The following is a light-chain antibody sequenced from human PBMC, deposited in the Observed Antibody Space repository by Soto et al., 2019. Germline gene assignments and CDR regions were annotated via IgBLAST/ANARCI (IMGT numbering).Light chain of an antibody. CDR2: DAS. V-gene: IGKV3-11*01. CDR1: QSVSSH. CDR3: QQGGNWPLT. J-gene: IGKJ5*01. Sequence: EIVLTQSPATRCLSPGERATVSCRSSQSVSSHLAWYQQKRGQAPRLLIYDASSRASGIPARFSGSGSGTDFTLTISSLEPEDFAVYYCQQGGNWPLTFGQGTRLEIK.